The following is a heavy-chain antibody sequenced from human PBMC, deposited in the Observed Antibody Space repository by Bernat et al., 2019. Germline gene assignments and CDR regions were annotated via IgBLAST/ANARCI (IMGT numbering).Heavy chain of an antibody. J-gene: IGHJ4*02. V-gene: IGHV4-34*01. Sequence: QVQLQQWGAGLLKPSETLSLTCAVYGGSFSGYYWSWIRQPPGKGLEWIWEINHTGSTNYNPSLKSRVTISVDTSKNQFSLKLSSVTAADTAVYYCARVRGYYGSGIHSDYWGQGTLVTVSS. D-gene: IGHD3-10*01. CDR2: INHTGST. CDR3: ARVRGYYGSGIHSDY. CDR1: GGSFSGYY.